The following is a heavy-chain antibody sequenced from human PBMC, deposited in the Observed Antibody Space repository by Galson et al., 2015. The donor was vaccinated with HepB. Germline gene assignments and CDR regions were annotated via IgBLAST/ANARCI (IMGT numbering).Heavy chain of an antibody. D-gene: IGHD3-10*01. CDR1: GFSFSDYA. J-gene: IGHJ4*02. V-gene: IGHV3-64D*06. Sequence: SLRLSCAASGFSFSDYAVHWVRQAPGKGLEYVSAISNKGDIIYYADSVKGRFTISRDNSKNTLDLQMRSLRTEDTAIYYCVRATGRYGGNYFDYWGQGTLVTVPS. CDR3: VRATGRYGGNYFDY. CDR2: ISNKGDII.